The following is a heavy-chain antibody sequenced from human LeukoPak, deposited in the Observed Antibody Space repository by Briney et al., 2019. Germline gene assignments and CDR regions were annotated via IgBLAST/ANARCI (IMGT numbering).Heavy chain of an antibody. D-gene: IGHD3-10*01. CDR3: ARRHYGSGNIDS. CDR1: SDSISSSSYL. CDR2: IYSNGHI. V-gene: IGHV4-39*01. Sequence: SETLSLTCSVSSDSISSSSYLWVWVRQPPGKGLEWIGDIYSNGHISYNPSLKSRAAISVDTSKNQFSLNLSSVTAADTAVYYCARRHYGSGNIDSWGQGALVTVSS. J-gene: IGHJ4*02.